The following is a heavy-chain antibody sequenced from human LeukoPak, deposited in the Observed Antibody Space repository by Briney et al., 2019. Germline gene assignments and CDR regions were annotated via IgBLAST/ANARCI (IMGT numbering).Heavy chain of an antibody. Sequence: SETLSLTCTVSGGSINSYYWSWIRQPPGKGLEWIGYIYYSGSTNYNPSLKNPSLKSRVSISVDTSKNQFSLKLSSVTAADTAVYYCARDKIVGPTKFDSRGQGTLVTVSS. D-gene: IGHD1-26*01. CDR2: IYYSGST. J-gene: IGHJ4*02. CDR1: GGSINSYY. CDR3: ARDKIVGPTKFDS. V-gene: IGHV4-59*12.